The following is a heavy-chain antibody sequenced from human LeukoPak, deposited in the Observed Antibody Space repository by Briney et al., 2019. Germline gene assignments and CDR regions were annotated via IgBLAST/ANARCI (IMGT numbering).Heavy chain of an antibody. J-gene: IGHJ4*02. D-gene: IGHD5-24*01. Sequence: ASVKVSCKASGYTFTSYDINWVRQATGQGLEWMGWMNPTSGDTGYAHQGRVTMTRDTSINTAYMELSSLRSEDTAVYYCARTPRNGYIEGYWGQGTLVTVSS. CDR2: MNPTSGDT. CDR3: ARTPRNGYIEGY. CDR1: GYTFTSYD. V-gene: IGHV1-8*01.